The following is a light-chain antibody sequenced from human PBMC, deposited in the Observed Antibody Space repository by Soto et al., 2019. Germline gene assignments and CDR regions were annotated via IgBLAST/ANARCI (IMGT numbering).Light chain of an antibody. CDR1: QSIGDY. CDR3: QQYDIYRT. Sequence: DIQMTQSPSTLSASVGDSVTITCRASQSIGDYLAWYQDKPGKAPRLLIYDASNLKSGVPSRFSGSGSGTEFTLTIANLQPDDFATYYCQQYDIYRTFGPGTKVDIK. V-gene: IGKV1-5*01. J-gene: IGKJ1*01. CDR2: DAS.